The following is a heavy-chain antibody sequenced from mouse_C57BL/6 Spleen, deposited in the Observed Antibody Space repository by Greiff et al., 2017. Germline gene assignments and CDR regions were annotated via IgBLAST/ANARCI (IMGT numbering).Heavy chain of an antibody. V-gene: IGHV1-54*01. Sequence: LQESGAELVRPGTSVKVSCKASGYAFTNYLIEWVKQRPGPGLEWIGVINPGSGGTNYNEKFKGKATLTADKSSSTAYMQLSSLTSEDSAVDFCALYYDYPFDYWGQGTTLTVSS. CDR2: INPGSGGT. CDR1: GYAFTNYL. J-gene: IGHJ2*01. CDR3: ALYYDYPFDY. D-gene: IGHD2-4*01.